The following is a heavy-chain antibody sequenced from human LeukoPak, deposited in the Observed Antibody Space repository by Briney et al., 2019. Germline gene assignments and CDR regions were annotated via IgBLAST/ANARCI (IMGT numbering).Heavy chain of an antibody. D-gene: IGHD6-6*01. CDR3: ARDPWGSSSF. Sequence: GGSLRLSCAASGFSFSRHNMNWVRQAPMKGLEWVSSIGSDGSYIYYADSVKGRFTISRDNAKNSLYLQMNSLRAEDTAVYYCARDPWGSSSFWGQGTLVTVSS. V-gene: IGHV3-21*01. CDR1: GFSFSRHN. J-gene: IGHJ4*02. CDR2: IGSDGSYI.